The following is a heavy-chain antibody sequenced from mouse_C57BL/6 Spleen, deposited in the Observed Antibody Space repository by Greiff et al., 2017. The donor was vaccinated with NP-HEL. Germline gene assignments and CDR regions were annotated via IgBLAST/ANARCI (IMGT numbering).Heavy chain of an antibody. CDR2: IDPSDSYT. Sequence: QVQLQQPGAELVMPGASVKLSCKASGYTFTSYWMHWVKQRPGQGLEWIGEIDPSDSYTNYNQKFKGKSTLTVDKSSSTAYMQLSSLTSEDSAVDYCARGGIYYGYDVGFAYWGQGTLVTVSA. D-gene: IGHD2-2*01. J-gene: IGHJ3*01. CDR1: GYTFTSYW. V-gene: IGHV1-69*01. CDR3: ARGGIYYGYDVGFAY.